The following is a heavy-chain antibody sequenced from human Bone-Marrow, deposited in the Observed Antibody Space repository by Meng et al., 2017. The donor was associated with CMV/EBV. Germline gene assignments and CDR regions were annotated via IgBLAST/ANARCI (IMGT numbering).Heavy chain of an antibody. CDR3: AELTMIEDYYGMDV. CDR2: IIPILGIA. Sequence: SVKVSCKASGGTFSSYTISWVRQAPGQGLEWMGRIIPILGIANYARKLQGRVTITADKSTSTAYIELSSLRSEDTAVYYCAELTMIEDYYGMDVWGQGTTVTVSS. J-gene: IGHJ6*02. CDR1: GGTFSSYT. D-gene: IGHD3-22*01. V-gene: IGHV1-69*02.